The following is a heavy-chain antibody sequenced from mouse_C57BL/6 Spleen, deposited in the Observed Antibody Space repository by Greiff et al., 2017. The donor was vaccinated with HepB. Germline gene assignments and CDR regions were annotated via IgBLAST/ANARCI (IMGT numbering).Heavy chain of an antibody. D-gene: IGHD2-5*01. CDR3: ARSYSNSLYAMDY. Sequence: VQLQQSGPELVKPGASVKISCKASGYAFSSSWMNWVKQRSGKGLEWIGRIYPGDGDTNYNGKFKGKATLTADKSSSTAYMQLSSLTSEDSAVYFCARSYSNSLYAMDYWGQGTSVTVSS. J-gene: IGHJ4*01. CDR2: IYPGDGDT. V-gene: IGHV1-82*01. CDR1: GYAFSSSW.